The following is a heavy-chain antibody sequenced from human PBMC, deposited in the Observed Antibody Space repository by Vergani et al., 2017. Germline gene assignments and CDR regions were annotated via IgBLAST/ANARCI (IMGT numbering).Heavy chain of an antibody. V-gene: IGHV3-23*04. J-gene: IGHJ4*02. CDR1: GFTFSACP. D-gene: IGHD3-22*01. Sequence: VESGGGLVQPGRSLRLSCAASGFTFSACPMTWVRQAPGKGLEWVSAISARYPSTYYADSVKGRFTISRDNSKNMLYLQMNSLRAEDTAVYYCARLSYDTAPYLQGGYGCWGQGTLVSVSA. CDR3: ARLSYDTAPYLQGGYGC. CDR2: ISARYPST.